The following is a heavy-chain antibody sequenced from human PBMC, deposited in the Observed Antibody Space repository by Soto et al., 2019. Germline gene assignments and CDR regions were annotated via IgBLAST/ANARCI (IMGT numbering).Heavy chain of an antibody. CDR3: ARLMGDYYYYYYMDV. CDR2: ISAYNGNT. V-gene: IGHV1-18*01. D-gene: IGHD2-8*01. J-gene: IGHJ6*03. Sequence: ASVKVSCKASGYTFTSYGISWVRQAPGQGLEWMGWISAYNGNTNYAQKLQGRVTMTTDTSTSTAYMEPRSLRSDDTAVYYCARLMGDYYYYYYMDVWGKGTTVTVSS. CDR1: GYTFTSYG.